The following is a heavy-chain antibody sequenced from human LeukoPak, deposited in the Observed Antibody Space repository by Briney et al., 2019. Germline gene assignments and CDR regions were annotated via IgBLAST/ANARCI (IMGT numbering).Heavy chain of an antibody. CDR3: ARRLLTGYYEF. CDR1: GFTVSSTY. J-gene: IGHJ4*02. D-gene: IGHD3-9*01. CDR2: FYSGGTT. Sequence: GGSLRLSCAASGFTVSSTYMSWVRQAPGKGLEWVSVFYSGGTTYYANSVKGRFTISRDSSKNMLYLQMNSLRAEDTAVYYCARRLLTGYYEFWGQGTLVTVSS. V-gene: IGHV3-66*01.